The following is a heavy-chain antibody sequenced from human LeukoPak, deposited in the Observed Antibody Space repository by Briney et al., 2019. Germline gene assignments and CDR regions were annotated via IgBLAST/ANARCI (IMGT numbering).Heavy chain of an antibody. CDR2: ISTDGSST. J-gene: IGHJ4*02. Sequence: GGSLRLSCAASGFTLINHWMHWVRQAPGKGLVWVSRISTDGSSTHYADSVKGRFTISRDGAKNTLYLLMNSLRAEDTAVYYCARDSGSGSYGDYWGQGTLVTVSS. CDR1: GFTLINHW. V-gene: IGHV3-74*01. D-gene: IGHD3-10*01. CDR3: ARDSGSGSYGDY.